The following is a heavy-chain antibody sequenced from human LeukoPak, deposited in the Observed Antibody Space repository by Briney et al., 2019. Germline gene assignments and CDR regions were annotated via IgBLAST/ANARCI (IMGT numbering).Heavy chain of an antibody. CDR3: ARARSARIVDIDY. J-gene: IGHJ4*02. Sequence: PGGSLRLSCAASGFTVSSNYMSWVRQAPGKGLEWVSVIYSGGSTYYADSVKGRFTISRDNSKNTLYLQMNSLRAEDTAVYYCARARSARIVDIDYWGQGTLVTVSS. CDR1: GFTVSSNY. D-gene: IGHD2-15*01. CDR2: IYSGGST. V-gene: IGHV3-66*02.